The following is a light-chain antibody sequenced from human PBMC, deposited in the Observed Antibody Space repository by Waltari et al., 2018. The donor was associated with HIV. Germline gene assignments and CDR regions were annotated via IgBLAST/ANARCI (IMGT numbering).Light chain of an antibody. Sequence: RMTQSPSSLSASTGDRVTITCRASQGIGTYLAWYQQKPGRAPKLLIYGASSLQRGVPSRFSGSGSGYEFTLTINCLQSEDFVMYYCQQYYSYPLTFGPGTKVDIK. CDR3: QQYYSYPLT. CDR1: QGIGTY. CDR2: GAS. V-gene: IGKV1-8*01. J-gene: IGKJ3*01.